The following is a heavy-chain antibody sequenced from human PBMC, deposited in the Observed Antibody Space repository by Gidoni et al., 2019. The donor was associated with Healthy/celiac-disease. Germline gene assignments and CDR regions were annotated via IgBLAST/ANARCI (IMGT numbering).Heavy chain of an antibody. CDR2: ISSSSSNT. Sequence: QVQLVESGGGLVKPGGSLRLPCAAFGFTFSDYYMSWIRLAPGKGLEWVAYISSSSSNTNYADSVKCRFTISRDNANNSLYLQMNSLRAEDTAVYYCARDDILTGYFVDYWGQGTLVTVSS. CDR1: GFTFSDYY. J-gene: IGHJ4*02. V-gene: IGHV3-11*05. D-gene: IGHD3-9*01. CDR3: ARDDILTGYFVDY.